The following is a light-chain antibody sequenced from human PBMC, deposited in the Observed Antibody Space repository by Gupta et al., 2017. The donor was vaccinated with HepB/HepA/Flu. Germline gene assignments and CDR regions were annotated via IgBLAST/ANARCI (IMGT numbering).Light chain of an antibody. Sequence: VSGAPGQRVTISCTGSSSNIGAGYDVHWYQQLPGTAPKLLIYGNSNRPSGVPDRFSGSKSGTSASLAITGLQAEDEADYYCQSYDSSLSVVVFGGGTKLTVL. J-gene: IGLJ2*01. V-gene: IGLV1-40*01. CDR1: SSNIGAGYD. CDR3: QSYDSSLSVVV. CDR2: GNS.